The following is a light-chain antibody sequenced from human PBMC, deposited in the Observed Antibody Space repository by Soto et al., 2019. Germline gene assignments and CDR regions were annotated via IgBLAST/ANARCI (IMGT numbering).Light chain of an antibody. Sequence: DIQLTQSPSFLSASVGDRVTITCRASQDISSYLAWYQQRPGKVPRFLTHSASTLQSGVPSRFSATGSGTTFTLTISSLQPEDIATYYCQQLNRFPRTFSQGTKVEV. J-gene: IGKJ1*01. CDR2: SAS. CDR3: QQLNRFPRT. V-gene: IGKV1-9*01. CDR1: QDISSY.